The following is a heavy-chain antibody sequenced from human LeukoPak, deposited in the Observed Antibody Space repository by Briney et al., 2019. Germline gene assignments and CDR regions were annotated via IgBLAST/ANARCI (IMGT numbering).Heavy chain of an antibody. CDR2: IWYDGSNE. CDR3: ARESGGSFLDC. J-gene: IGHJ4*02. V-gene: IGHV3-33*01. Sequence: PGGSLRLSCAASEFTFSSYGMHWVRQAPGKGLEWVAVIWYDGSNEYYADSVKGRFTISRDNSKNTLYLQMNSLTAEDTAVYYCARESGGSFLDCWGQGTLVTVSS. CDR1: EFTFSSYG. D-gene: IGHD2-15*01.